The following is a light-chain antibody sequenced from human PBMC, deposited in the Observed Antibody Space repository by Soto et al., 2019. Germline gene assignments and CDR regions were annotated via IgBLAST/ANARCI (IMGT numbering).Light chain of an antibody. CDR1: QRIDRY. V-gene: IGKV1-5*01. J-gene: IGKJ1*01. CDR3: QQYKDAGWT. CDR2: DAS. Sequence: EIQLTHFPTTLSASVGDRVTVTCRARQRIDRYLARYQQKPGKAPKLLVYDASTLEGVVPLCVGGNGPARQFILTIRCRQRQGLGSCYCQQYKDAGWTFDPGKKVDIK.